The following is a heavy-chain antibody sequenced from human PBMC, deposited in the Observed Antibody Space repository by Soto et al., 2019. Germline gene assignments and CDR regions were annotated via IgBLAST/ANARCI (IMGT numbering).Heavy chain of an antibody. CDR3: ARDIRDYYYYGMDV. D-gene: IGHD2-15*01. Sequence: SGPTLVNPTQTLTLTCTFSGFSLSTSGMCVSWIRQPPGKALEWLARIDWDDDKYYSTSLKTRLTISKDTSKNQVVLTMTNMDPVDTATYYCARDIRDYYYYGMDVWGQGTTVTVSS. CDR2: IDWDDDK. CDR1: GFSLSTSGMC. V-gene: IGHV2-70*11. J-gene: IGHJ6*02.